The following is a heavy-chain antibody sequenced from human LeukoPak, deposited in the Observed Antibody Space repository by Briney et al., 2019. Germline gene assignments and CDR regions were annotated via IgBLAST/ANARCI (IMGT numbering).Heavy chain of an antibody. CDR1: GFTFSSYA. V-gene: IGHV3-30-3*01. J-gene: IGHJ6*02. D-gene: IGHD1/OR15-1a*01. CDR2: ISYDGSNK. CDR3: ARDICWNNGDYGMDV. Sequence: GGSLRLSCAASGFTFSSYAMSWVRQAPGKGLEWVAVISYDGSNKYYADSVKGRFTISRDNAGKALYLQMNSLRAEDTAIYYCARDICWNNGDYGMDVWGRGTTLTVSS.